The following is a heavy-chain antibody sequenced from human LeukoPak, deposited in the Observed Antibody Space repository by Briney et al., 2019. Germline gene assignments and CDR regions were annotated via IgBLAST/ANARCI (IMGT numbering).Heavy chain of an antibody. D-gene: IGHD6-19*01. V-gene: IGHV4-59*01. J-gene: IGHJ3*02. CDR2: IYYSGST. Sequence: SETLSLTCTVSGGSISSYYWSWIRQPPEKGLGWIGYIYYSGSTNYNPSLKSRVTISVDTSKNQFSLKLSSVTAADTAVYYCAGSIAVAGTLVIDAFDIWGRGTMVTVSS. CDR3: AGSIAVAGTLVIDAFDI. CDR1: GGSISSYY.